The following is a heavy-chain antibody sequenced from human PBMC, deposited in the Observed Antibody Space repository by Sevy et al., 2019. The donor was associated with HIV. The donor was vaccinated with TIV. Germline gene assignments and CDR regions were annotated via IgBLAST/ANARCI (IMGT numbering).Heavy chain of an antibody. CDR3: VRAIAAAGSF. CDR1: GFSLNNYW. CDR2: IKQDGRVK. V-gene: IGHV3-7*01. J-gene: IGHJ4*02. Sequence: GGSLRLSCAASGFSLNNYWMNWVRQAPGKGLEWVANIKQDGRVKYYVDSVKGRFTISRDNARNLLYLQMNSLRVEDTALYYGVRAIAAAGSFWGRGTLVTVSS. D-gene: IGHD6-13*01.